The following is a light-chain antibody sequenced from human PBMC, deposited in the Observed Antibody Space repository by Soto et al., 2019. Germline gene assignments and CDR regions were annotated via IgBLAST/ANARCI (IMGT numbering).Light chain of an antibody. CDR3: CSYAGSSTFDVV. V-gene: IGLV2-23*02. J-gene: IGLJ2*01. Sequence: QSALTQPASVSGASGQSIPISCTGTSSEVGSYNLVSWYQQHPGKAPKLMIYEVSKRPSGVSNRFSGSKSGNTASLTISGLQAEDEADYYCCSYAGSSTFDVVFGGGTKVTVL. CDR2: EVS. CDR1: SSEVGSYNL.